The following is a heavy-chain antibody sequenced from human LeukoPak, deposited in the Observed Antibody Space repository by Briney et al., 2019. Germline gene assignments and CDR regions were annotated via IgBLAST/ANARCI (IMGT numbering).Heavy chain of an antibody. V-gene: IGHV3-30*18. D-gene: IGHD2-2*01. CDR3: AKVDCSSTSCYYGMDV. CDR1: GLTFSSYG. J-gene: IGHJ6*04. Sequence: RGSLRLSCAASGLTFSSYGMHWVRQAPGKGLEWVAVISYDGSNKYYADSVKGRFTISRDNSKNTLYLQMNSLRAEDTAVYYCAKVDCSSTSCYYGMDVWGKGTTVTVSS. CDR2: ISYDGSNK.